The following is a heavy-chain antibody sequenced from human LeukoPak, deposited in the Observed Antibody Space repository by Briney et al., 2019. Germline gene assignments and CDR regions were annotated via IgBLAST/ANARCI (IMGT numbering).Heavy chain of an antibody. Sequence: GGSLRLSCAASGFIFSRNNMNWVRQAPGKGLEWVSYISSSGTTIYYADSVKGRFTISRDNSKNTLYLQMNSLRAEDTAVYYCAKDSPRGYSYGLNWGQGTLVTVSS. CDR1: GFIFSRNN. J-gene: IGHJ4*02. D-gene: IGHD5-18*01. CDR2: ISSSGTTI. CDR3: AKDSPRGYSYGLN. V-gene: IGHV3-48*01.